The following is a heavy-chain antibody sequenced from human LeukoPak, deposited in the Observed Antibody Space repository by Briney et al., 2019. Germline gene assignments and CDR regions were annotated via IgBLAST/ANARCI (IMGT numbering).Heavy chain of an antibody. CDR1: GFTFGDYA. Sequence: GGSLRLSCTASGFTFGDYAMSWFRQAPGKGLEWVGFIRSKAYGGTTEYAASVKGRFTISRDDSKSIAYLQMNSLKTEDTAVYYCTMTQYQLAYYYYMDVWGKGTTVTVSS. D-gene: IGHD2-2*01. CDR2: IRSKAYGGTT. CDR3: TMTQYQLAYYYYMDV. J-gene: IGHJ6*03. V-gene: IGHV3-49*03.